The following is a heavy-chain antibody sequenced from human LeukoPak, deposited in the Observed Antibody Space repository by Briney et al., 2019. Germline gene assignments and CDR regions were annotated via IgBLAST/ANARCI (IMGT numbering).Heavy chain of an antibody. CDR3: ARGSVRSNFDY. J-gene: IGHJ4*02. V-gene: IGHV4-59*01. CDR2: IYYSGST. CDR1: GGSISSYY. Sequence: PETLSLTCTVSGGSISSYYWSWIRQPPGKGLEWIGYIYYSGSTNYNPSLKSRVTISVDTSKNQFSLKLSSATAADTAVYYCARGSVRSNFDYWGQGTLVTVSS. D-gene: IGHD4-17*01.